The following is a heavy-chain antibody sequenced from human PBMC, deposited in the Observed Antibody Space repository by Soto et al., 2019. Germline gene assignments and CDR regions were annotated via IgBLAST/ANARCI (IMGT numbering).Heavy chain of an antibody. D-gene: IGHD3-22*01. Sequence: GGSLRLSCAASGFTFSSYGMHWVRQAPGKGLEWVAVISYDGSNKYYADSVKGRFTISRDNSKNTLYLKMNSLRAEDTAVYYCAKSQPVVITDYFDYWGQGTLVTVSS. V-gene: IGHV3-30*18. CDR2: ISYDGSNK. J-gene: IGHJ4*02. CDR1: GFTFSSYG. CDR3: AKSQPVVITDYFDY.